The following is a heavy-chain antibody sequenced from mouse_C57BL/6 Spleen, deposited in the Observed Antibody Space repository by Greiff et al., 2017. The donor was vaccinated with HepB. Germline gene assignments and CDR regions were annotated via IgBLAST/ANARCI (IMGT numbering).Heavy chain of an antibody. CDR2: ISSGSSTI. Sequence: EVKLMESGGGLVKPGGSLKLSCAASGFTFSDYGMHWVRQAPEKGLEWVAYISSGSSTIYYADTVKGRFTISRDNAKNTLFPQMTSLRSEDTAMYYCARNYGSSRYFDVWGTGTTVTVSS. V-gene: IGHV5-17*01. D-gene: IGHD1-1*01. CDR1: GFTFSDYG. CDR3: ARNYGSSRYFDV. J-gene: IGHJ1*03.